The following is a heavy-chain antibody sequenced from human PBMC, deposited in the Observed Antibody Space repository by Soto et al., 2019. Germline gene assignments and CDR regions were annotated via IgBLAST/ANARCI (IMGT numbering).Heavy chain of an antibody. CDR1: RFTFGSWS. V-gene: IGHV3-21*06. Sequence: GGSLRRSCAASRFTFGSWSMSWVRQAPGKGLEWVSSSSSSSSYIFYADSVKGRFTIPRDNAKNSLYLQMNSLRAEDTAVYYCARDQGCYYDSSGYCHDAFDIWGQGTMVTVSS. CDR2: SSSSSSYI. CDR3: ARDQGCYYDSSGYCHDAFDI. J-gene: IGHJ3*02. D-gene: IGHD3-22*01.